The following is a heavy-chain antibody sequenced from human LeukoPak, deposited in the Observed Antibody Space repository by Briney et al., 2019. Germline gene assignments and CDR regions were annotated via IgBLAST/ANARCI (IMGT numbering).Heavy chain of an antibody. J-gene: IGHJ4*02. D-gene: IGHD2-21*01. CDR3: ATSNDAKIAPFDH. V-gene: IGHV4-4*09. CDR2: INTKGET. Sequence: SETQSLTCTVSGVSMSAYQWSWVRQSPERGLEWIGCINTKGETSYNPSLKSRVTTSVDTSKSQFSLRLTSVTAADTAVYYCATSNDAKIAPFDHWGQGAPATVSS. CDR1: GVSMSAYQ.